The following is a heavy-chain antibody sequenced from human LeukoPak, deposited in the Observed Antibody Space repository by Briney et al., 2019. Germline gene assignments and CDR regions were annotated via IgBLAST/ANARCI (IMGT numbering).Heavy chain of an antibody. J-gene: IGHJ4*02. D-gene: IGHD3-3*01. CDR2: INHSGST. V-gene: IGHV4-34*01. CDR1: GGSFSGYY. Sequence: SETLSLTCAVYGGSFSGYYWSWIRQPPGKGLEWIGEINHSGSTNYNPSLKSRVTISVDTSKNQFSLKQSSVTAADTAVYYCARTAPYYDFWSGYYLYYFDYWGQGTLVTVSS. CDR3: ARTAPYYDFWSGYYLYYFDY.